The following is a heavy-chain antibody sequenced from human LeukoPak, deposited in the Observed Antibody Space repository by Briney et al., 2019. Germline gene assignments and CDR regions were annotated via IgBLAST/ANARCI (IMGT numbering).Heavy chain of an antibody. D-gene: IGHD3-22*01. CDR2: ISYSGST. CDR1: GGSISSYY. V-gene: IGHV4-59*01. CDR3: ARERTSGYSYYFVY. J-gene: IGHJ4*02. Sequence: SETLSLTCTVAGGSISSYYWSWIRQPPGKGLEWIGYISYSGSTNYDPSLKSRVTISVDTSKNQFSLKLSSVTAADTAVYYCARERTSGYSYYFVYWGQGTLVTVSS.